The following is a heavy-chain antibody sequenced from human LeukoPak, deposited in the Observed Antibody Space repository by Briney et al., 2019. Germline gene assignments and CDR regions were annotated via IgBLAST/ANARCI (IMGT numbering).Heavy chain of an antibody. CDR2: IYSSGIT. V-gene: IGHV4-4*07. D-gene: IGHD3-22*01. Sequence: SETLSLTCTVSGGSISNYYWSWIRQPAGKGLEWIGRIYSSGITNYNLSLSSRVTISVDMSENQLSLRLRSVTAADTAVYFCARERVGFDSSGRGPRFDCWGQGTLVTVSS. CDR1: GGSISNYY. CDR3: ARERVGFDSSGRGPRFDC. J-gene: IGHJ4*02.